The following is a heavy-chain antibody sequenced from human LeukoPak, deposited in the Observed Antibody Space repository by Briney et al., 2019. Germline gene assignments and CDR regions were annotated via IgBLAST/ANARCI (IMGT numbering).Heavy chain of an antibody. D-gene: IGHD4-17*01. CDR3: VKDRFYGDYGGGLDI. Sequence: GRSLRLSCEVSGLTFENYAMHWVRQGPGKGLEWVSGISYNKDYIGYADSVKGRFTISRDNVKNILYLQMNSLRVDDTALYYCVKDRFYGDYGGGLDIWGQGTDVTVSS. J-gene: IGHJ3*02. V-gene: IGHV3-9*01. CDR1: GLTFENYA. CDR2: ISYNKDYI.